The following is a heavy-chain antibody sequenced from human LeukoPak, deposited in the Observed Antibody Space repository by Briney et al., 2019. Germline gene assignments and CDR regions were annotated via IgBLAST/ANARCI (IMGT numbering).Heavy chain of an antibody. Sequence: GGSLRLSCAASGFTFSSHGMNWVRQAPGKGLEWISGISPSADITYYADSVKGRFTISRDNAKNSLYLQMNSLRAEDTAVYYCVVGYGSGSYNYWGQGTLVTVSS. D-gene: IGHD3-10*01. V-gene: IGHV3-21*01. CDR1: GFTFSSHG. J-gene: IGHJ4*02. CDR2: ISPSADIT. CDR3: VVGYGSGSYNY.